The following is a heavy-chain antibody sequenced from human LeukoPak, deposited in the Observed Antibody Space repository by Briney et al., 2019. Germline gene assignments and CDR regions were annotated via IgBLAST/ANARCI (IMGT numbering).Heavy chain of an antibody. CDR1: GYTFTRYY. J-gene: IGHJ4*02. D-gene: IGHD5-12*01. CDR3: ARWGRRYSGYEGLDY. CDR2: LNPSGGST. V-gene: IGHV1-46*01. Sequence: ASVKVSCKASGYTFTRYYIHWVRQAPGQGLEWMGILNPSGGSTNYAQKFQGRVTMTRDTSISTAYMELSRLTSDDTAVYYCARWGRRYSGYEGLDYWGQGALVTVSS.